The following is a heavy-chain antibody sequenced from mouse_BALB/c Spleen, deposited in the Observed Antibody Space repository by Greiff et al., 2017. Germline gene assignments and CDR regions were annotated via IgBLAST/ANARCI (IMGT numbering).Heavy chain of an antibody. D-gene: IGHD1-1*01. CDR1: GFAFSSYD. Sequence: EVKLVESGGGLVKPGGSLKLSCAASGFAFSSYDMSWVRQTPEKRLEWVAYISSGGGSTYYPDTVKGRFTISRDNAKNTLYLQMSSLKSEDTAIYYCARQGYYGSKAMDYWGQGTSVTVSS. V-gene: IGHV5-12-1*01. J-gene: IGHJ4*01. CDR2: ISSGGGST. CDR3: ARQGYYGSKAMDY.